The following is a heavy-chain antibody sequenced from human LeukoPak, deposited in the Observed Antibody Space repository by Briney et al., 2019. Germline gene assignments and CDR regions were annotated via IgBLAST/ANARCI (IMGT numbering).Heavy chain of an antibody. CDR1: GGSVSSGSYY. Sequence: SETLSLTCTVSGGSVSSGSYYWSWIRQPPGKGLEWIGYIYYSGGTNYNPSLKSRVTISVDTSKNQFSLKLSSVTAADTAVYYCAREKGIAAAALFDYWGQGTLVTVSS. V-gene: IGHV4-61*01. D-gene: IGHD6-13*01. CDR2: IYYSGGT. CDR3: AREKGIAAAALFDY. J-gene: IGHJ4*02.